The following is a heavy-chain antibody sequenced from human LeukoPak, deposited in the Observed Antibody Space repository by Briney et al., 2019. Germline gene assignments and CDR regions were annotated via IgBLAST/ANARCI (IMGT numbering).Heavy chain of an antibody. J-gene: IGHJ4*02. CDR3: ARQGSGYSPFDY. CDR1: GGSISSYY. Sequence: PSETLSLTCSVSGGSISSYYWSWIRQPPGRGLEWIGYIYYSGSTNYNPSLKSRVTISVDTSKNQFSPELSSVTTADTAVYYCARQGSGYSPFDYWGQGTLVTVSS. CDR2: IYYSGST. V-gene: IGHV4-59*01. D-gene: IGHD3-22*01.